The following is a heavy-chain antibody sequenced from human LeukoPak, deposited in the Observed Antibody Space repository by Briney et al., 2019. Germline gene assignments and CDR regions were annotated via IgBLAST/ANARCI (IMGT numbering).Heavy chain of an antibody. J-gene: IGHJ1*01. V-gene: IGHV3-48*04. CDR1: GFTFSSYS. CDR3: ARVDYDRSGEDANAEYFQH. CDR2: ISSSSSII. Sequence: PGGSLRLSCAASGFTFSSYSMNWVRQAPGKGLEWVSYISSSSSIIYYADSVRGRFTISRDNAKNSLYLQTNSLRAEDTAVYYCARVDYDRSGEDANAEYFQHWGQGTLVTVSS. D-gene: IGHD3-22*01.